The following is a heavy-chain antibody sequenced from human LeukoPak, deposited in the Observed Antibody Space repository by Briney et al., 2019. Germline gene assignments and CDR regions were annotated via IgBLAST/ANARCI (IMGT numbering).Heavy chain of an antibody. D-gene: IGHD5-18*01. V-gene: IGHV1-69*04. CDR2: IIPILGIA. CDR3: ARDSVDTAMVGY. J-gene: IGHJ4*02. Sequence: GASVKVSCKASGGTFSSYAISWVRQAPGQGLEWMGRIIPILGIANYAQKFQGRVTITADKSTSTAYMELSSLRSEDTAVYYCARDSVDTAMVGYWGQGTLVTVSS. CDR1: GGTFSSYA.